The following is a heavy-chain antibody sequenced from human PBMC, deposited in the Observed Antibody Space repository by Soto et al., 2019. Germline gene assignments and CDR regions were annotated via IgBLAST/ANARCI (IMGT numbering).Heavy chain of an antibody. D-gene: IGHD6-13*01. CDR1: GYSFTSYW. V-gene: IGHV5-51*01. CDR3: ARQWDPAAGPLGVWFDP. J-gene: IGHJ5*02. Sequence: GESLKISCKGSGYSFTSYWIGWVRQMPGKGLEWMGIIYPGDSDTRYSPSFQGQVTISADKSISTAYLQWSSLKASDTAMYYCARQWDPAAGPLGVWFDPWGQGTLVTVSS. CDR2: IYPGDSDT.